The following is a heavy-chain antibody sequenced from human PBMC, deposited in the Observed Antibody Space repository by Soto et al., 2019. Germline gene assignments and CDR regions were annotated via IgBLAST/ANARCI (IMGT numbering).Heavy chain of an antibody. CDR3: ARVPWTRTGDLYYYYGMDV. J-gene: IGHJ6*02. V-gene: IGHV3-13*01. D-gene: IGHD7-27*01. Sequence: EVQLVESGGGLVQPGGSLRLSCAASGFTFSSYDMHWVRQVTGKGLEWVSAIGTAGDTHYPGSVKGRFTISRENAXNXLXXHMNSLRAGDTAVYYCARVPWTRTGDLYYYYGMDVWGQGTTVTVSS. CDR1: GFTFSSYD. CDR2: IGTAGDT.